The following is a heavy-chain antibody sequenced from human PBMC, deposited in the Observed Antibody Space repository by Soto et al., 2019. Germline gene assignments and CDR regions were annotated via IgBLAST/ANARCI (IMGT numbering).Heavy chain of an antibody. CDR2: IYPGDSDT. CDR1: GYSFTSYW. Sequence: GESLKISCKGSGYSFTSYWIGWVRQMPGKGLEWMGIIYPGDSDTRDSPSFQGQVTISADKSISTAYLQWSSLKASDTAMYYCARPADCSGKTCLGRGWFDPWGPGTLVTVSS. CDR3: ARPADCSGKTCLGRGWFDP. V-gene: IGHV5-51*01. J-gene: IGHJ5*02. D-gene: IGHD2-15*01.